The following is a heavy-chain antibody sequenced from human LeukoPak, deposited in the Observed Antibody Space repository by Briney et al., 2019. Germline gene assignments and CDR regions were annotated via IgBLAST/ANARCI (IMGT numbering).Heavy chain of an antibody. CDR2: MYYSGST. V-gene: IGHV4-59*08. CDR3: ARSSFGVVDWFDP. J-gene: IGHJ5*02. D-gene: IGHD3-3*01. Sequence: PSETLSLTCTVSGGSISSYYWSWIRQPPGKELEWIGYMYYSGSTNYNPSLKSRITISLDTSKNQFSLKLSSVTAADTAVYYCARSSFGVVDWFDPWGQGTLVTVSS. CDR1: GGSISSYY.